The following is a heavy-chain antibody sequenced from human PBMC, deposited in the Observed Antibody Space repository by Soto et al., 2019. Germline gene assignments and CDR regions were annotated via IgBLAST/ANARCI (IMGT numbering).Heavy chain of an antibody. J-gene: IGHJ6*02. D-gene: IGHD3-16*01. CDR3: ACPDYDSGSPLLYYAMYV. CDR1: GNTLNNYY. V-gene: IGHV1-46*02. CDR2: INTNAGTT. Sequence: QVQAVQSGAEVKTPGTSVRVACRVSGNTLNNYYVPWVRQSPGQGLEWMGLINTNAGTTTYAQKFRGRGTMNPHSSTNTVYMEMGSLRPDDTAVYYCACPDYDSGSPLLYYAMYVWGQGTTVTVSS.